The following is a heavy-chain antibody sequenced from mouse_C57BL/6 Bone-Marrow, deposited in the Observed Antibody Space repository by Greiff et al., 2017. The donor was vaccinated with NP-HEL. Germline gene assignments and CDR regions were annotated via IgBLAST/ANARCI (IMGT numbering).Heavy chain of an antibody. CDR2: IYPYNGVS. V-gene: IGHV1-31*01. D-gene: IGHD1-1*01. CDR1: GYSFTGYY. CDR3: ARGGVVAKGGYFDY. Sequence: VQLKESGPELVKPGASVKISCKASGYSFTGYYMHWVKQSHGNILDWIGYIYPYNGVSSYNQKFKGKATLTVDKSSSTAYMELRSLTSEDSAVYYCARGGVVAKGGYFDYWGQGTTLTVSS. J-gene: IGHJ2*01.